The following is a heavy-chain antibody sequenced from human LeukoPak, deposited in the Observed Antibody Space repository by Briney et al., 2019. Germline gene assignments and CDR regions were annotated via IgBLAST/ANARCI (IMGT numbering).Heavy chain of an antibody. D-gene: IGHD2-2*01. V-gene: IGHV3-9*01. CDR3: AKAQPHDAFDI. CDR1: GFTFDDYA. CDR2: ISWNSGSI. J-gene: IGHJ3*02. Sequence: PGGSLRLSCAASGFTFDDYAMHWVRQAPGKGLEWVSGISWNSGSIGYADSVKGRFTISRDNSKNTLYLQMNSLRAEDTAVYYCAKAQPHDAFDIWGQGTMVTVSS.